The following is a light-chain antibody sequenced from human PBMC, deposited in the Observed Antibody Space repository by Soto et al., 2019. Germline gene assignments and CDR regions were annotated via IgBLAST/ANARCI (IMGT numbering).Light chain of an antibody. CDR1: QSVSSSH. J-gene: IGKJ4*01. CDR2: GAS. Sequence: EIVLTQSPGTLSSSPGERATLSCRASQSVSSSHLAWYQQKPGQAPRLLIYGASSRATGIPDRFSGSGSGTDFTLTISRLEPEDFAVYFCQQYNNWPPGITFGGGTKVEIK. V-gene: IGKV3-20*01. CDR3: QQYNNWPPGIT.